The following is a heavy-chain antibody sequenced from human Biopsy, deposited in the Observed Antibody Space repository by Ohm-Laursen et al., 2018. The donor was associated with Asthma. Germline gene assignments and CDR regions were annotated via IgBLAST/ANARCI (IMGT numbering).Heavy chain of an antibody. CDR1: GFTFRDYY. CDR2: ISSRGSNI. D-gene: IGHD6-13*01. CDR3: ARGYSTSWYFGY. Sequence: SLRLSCAASGFTFRDYYMTWIRQAPGKGLEWVAYISSRGSNIFYADSVKGRFTISRDNAKKSLFLEMNSLTVEDTAVYFCARGYSTSWYFGYWGQGTLVTVSP. J-gene: IGHJ4*02. V-gene: IGHV3-11*01.